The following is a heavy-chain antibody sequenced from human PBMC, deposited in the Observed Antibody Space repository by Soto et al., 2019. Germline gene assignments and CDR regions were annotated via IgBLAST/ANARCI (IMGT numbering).Heavy chain of an antibody. J-gene: IGHJ6*02. CDR2: ISYDGSNK. Sequence: GGSLRLSCAASGFTFSSYAMHWVRQAPGKGLEWVAVISYDGSNKYYADSVKGRFTISRDNSKNTLYLQMNSLRAEDTAVYYCARVGPYYYDSSLGMDVWGQGTTVTVSS. D-gene: IGHD3-22*01. CDR3: ARVGPYYYDSSLGMDV. V-gene: IGHV3-30-3*01. CDR1: GFTFSSYA.